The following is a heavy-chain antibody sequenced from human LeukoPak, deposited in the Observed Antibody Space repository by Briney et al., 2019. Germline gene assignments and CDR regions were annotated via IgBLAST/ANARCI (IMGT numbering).Heavy chain of an antibody. Sequence: GGSLRLSCAASGFTFSSYGMHWVRQAPGKGLEWVAVISYDGSNKYYADSVKGRFTISRDNSKNTLYLQMNSLRAEDTAVYYCARVRPVVVINDAFDIWGQGTMVTVSS. CDR1: GFTFSSYG. V-gene: IGHV3-30*19. CDR2: ISYDGSNK. J-gene: IGHJ3*02. CDR3: ARVRPVVVINDAFDI. D-gene: IGHD3-22*01.